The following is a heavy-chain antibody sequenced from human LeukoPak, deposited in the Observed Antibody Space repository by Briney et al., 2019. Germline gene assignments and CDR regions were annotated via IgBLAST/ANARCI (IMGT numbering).Heavy chain of an antibody. CDR2: IFTSGIT. V-gene: IGHV4-4*07. D-gene: IGHD1-1*01. CDR1: SDSVRNYH. J-gene: IGHJ6*02. CDR3: ARGYEGYYYYYGLDV. Sequence: PSETLSLTCTVSSDSVRNYHWSWIRQPAGQGLEWIGRIFTSGITNYNPSLKSRVTMSVDTSKNQFSLKLSSLTAADTAIYYCARGYEGYYYYYGLDVWGHGTTVTVSS.